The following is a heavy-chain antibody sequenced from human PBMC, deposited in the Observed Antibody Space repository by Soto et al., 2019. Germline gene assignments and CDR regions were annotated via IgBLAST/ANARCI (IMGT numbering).Heavy chain of an antibody. CDR3: ARHTSSGYYYQIEY. D-gene: IGHD3-3*01. CDR2: IFYSGTT. V-gene: IGHV4-39*01. J-gene: IGHJ4*02. CDR1: GGSISIGNYY. Sequence: SETLSLTCTVSGGSISIGNYYWGWIRQSPGKGLEWIGSIFYSGTTYYTPSLKSRVTISVDTSKNQFSLRLSSVTAADTAVYYCARHTSSGYYYQIEYWGQGTLVTVSS.